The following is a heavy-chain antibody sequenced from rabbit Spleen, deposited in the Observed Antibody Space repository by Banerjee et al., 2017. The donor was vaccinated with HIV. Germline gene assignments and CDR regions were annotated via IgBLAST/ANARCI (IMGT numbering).Heavy chain of an antibody. CDR3: ARDLTAVIGWNFNL. J-gene: IGHJ4*01. CDR1: GFSFSDRDV. V-gene: IGHV1S45*01. Sequence: QEQLVESGGGLVQPEGSLTLTCKASGFSFSDRDVMCWVRQAPGKGLEWIACINASTGKPVYATWASGRFTISRTSSTTVTLRMTSLAAADTATYFCARDLTAVIGWNFNLWGPGTLVT. CDR2: INASTGKP. D-gene: IGHD1-1*01.